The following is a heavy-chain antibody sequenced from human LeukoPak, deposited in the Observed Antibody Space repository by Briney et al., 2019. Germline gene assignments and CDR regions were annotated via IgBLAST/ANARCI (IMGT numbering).Heavy chain of an antibody. CDR3: ANGGSIAVATPLDY. Sequence: AGSLRLSCAASGFTFSSYAMSWVRQAPGKGLEWVSGITGSGGSTYYADSVKGRFTISRDNSKNTLYLQMNSLRAEDTAVYYYANGGSIAVATPLDYWGQGTLVTVSS. CDR1: GFTFSSYA. CDR2: ITGSGGST. V-gene: IGHV3-23*01. J-gene: IGHJ4*02. D-gene: IGHD6-19*01.